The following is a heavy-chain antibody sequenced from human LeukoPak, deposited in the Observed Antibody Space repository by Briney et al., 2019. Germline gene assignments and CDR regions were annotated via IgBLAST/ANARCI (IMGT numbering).Heavy chain of an antibody. CDR2: ISSDGTIK. V-gene: IGHV3-33*01. D-gene: IGHD3-10*01. Sequence: GGSLRLSCAVSGFTLSDYGIHWVRQAPGKGLEWVTIISSDGTIKYADSVKGRFTVSRDSSKNTVYLQMNSLRAEDTAVYYCARDILPSGSRAFDIWGQGTMVTVSS. CDR3: ARDILPSGSRAFDI. J-gene: IGHJ3*02. CDR1: GFTLSDYG.